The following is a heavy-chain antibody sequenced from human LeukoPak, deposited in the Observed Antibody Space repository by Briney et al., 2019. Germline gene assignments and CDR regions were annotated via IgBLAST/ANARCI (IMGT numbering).Heavy chain of an antibody. J-gene: IGHJ6*03. Sequence: SETLSLTCAVYGGSFSGYYWSWIRQPPGKGLEWIGEINHSGSTNYHPSLKSRVTISVDTSKNHFSLKLSSVTAADAAVYYCARRLYYYDSSGYRRWNYYMDVWSKGTTVTISS. CDR3: ARRLYYYDSSGYRRWNYYMDV. CDR2: INHSGST. D-gene: IGHD3-22*01. CDR1: GGSFSGYY. V-gene: IGHV4-34*01.